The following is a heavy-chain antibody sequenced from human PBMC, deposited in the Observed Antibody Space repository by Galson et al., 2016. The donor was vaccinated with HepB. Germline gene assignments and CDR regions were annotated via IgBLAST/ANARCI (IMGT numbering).Heavy chain of an antibody. V-gene: IGHV1-69*13. CDR3: ARGLGSGSYFDY. CDR2: IIPIFGTA. J-gene: IGHJ4*02. CDR1: GGTFSSYA. Sequence: SVKVSCKASGGTFSSYAISWVRQAPGQGLEWMGRIIPIFGTANYAQKFQGRVTITADESTSTAYMELSSLKSEDTAVYYCARGLGSGSYFDYWGQGTLVTASS. D-gene: IGHD3-10*01.